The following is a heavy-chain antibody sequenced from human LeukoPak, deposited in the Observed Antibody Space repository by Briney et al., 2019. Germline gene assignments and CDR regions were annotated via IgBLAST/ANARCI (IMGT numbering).Heavy chain of an antibody. Sequence: SETLSLTCTASTGSVSSGTYYWSWIRQPPGKGLEWTGYMYYNGSTNYNPSLKSRVTISVDTSKERFSLKLSSVTAADTAMYYCARAPRVTMIIVTPGAFDMWGQGTMVTVSS. CDR3: ARAPRVTMIIVTPGAFDM. CDR2: MYYNGST. CDR1: TGSVSSGTYY. D-gene: IGHD3-22*01. V-gene: IGHV4-61*01. J-gene: IGHJ3*02.